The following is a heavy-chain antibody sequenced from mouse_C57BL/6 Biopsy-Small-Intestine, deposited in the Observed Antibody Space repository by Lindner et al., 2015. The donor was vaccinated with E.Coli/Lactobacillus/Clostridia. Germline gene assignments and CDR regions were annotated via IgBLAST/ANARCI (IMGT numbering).Heavy chain of an antibody. CDR1: GGYTFSSYG. Sequence: SVKVSCKASGGYTFSSYGFHWVRQAPGQGLEWMGWISADNGNTNYAEKFQGRVTMTTDTTASTAYMELRSLRSDDTAVYYCARSGTVTKLFDLDYWGQGTLVTVSS. V-gene: IGHV1-66*01. D-gene: IGHD2-13*01. CDR2: ISADNGNT. J-gene: IGHJ4*01. CDR3: ARSGTVTKLFDLDY.